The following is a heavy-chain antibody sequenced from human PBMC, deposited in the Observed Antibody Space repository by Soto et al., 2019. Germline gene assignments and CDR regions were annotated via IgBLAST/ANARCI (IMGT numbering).Heavy chain of an antibody. CDR3: ARVRSSWYYYGMDV. V-gene: IGHV3-53*01. D-gene: IGHD6-13*01. J-gene: IGHJ6*02. Sequence: EVQLVESGGGFIQPGGSLRLSCAASGFTVSSNYMSWVRQAPGKGLEWVSVIYSGGSTYYADSVKGRFTISRDNSKNTLYLQMNSLRAEDTAVYYCARVRSSWYYYGMDVWGQGTTVTVSS. CDR2: IYSGGST. CDR1: GFTVSSNY.